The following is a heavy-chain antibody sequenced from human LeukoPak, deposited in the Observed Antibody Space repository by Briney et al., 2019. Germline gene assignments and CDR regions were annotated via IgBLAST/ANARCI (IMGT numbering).Heavy chain of an antibody. V-gene: IGHV3-30*02. CDR3: AKDQITTWNSGFDS. D-gene: IGHD1-7*01. Sequence: DSVKGRFTISRGNSKNTLYVQMHSLRAEDTAVYYCAKDQITTWNSGFDSWGQGTLVTVSS. J-gene: IGHJ5*01.